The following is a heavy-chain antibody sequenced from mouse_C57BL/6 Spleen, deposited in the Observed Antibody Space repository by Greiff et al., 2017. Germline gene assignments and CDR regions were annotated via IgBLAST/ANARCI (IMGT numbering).Heavy chain of an antibody. CDR1: GFTFSSYA. D-gene: IGHD1-2*01. J-gene: IGHJ3*01. Sequence: EVKLMESGEGLVKPGGSLKLSCAASGFTFSSYAMSWVRQTPEKRLEWVAYISSGGDYNYYADTVKGRVTLSRDNARNTLYLQMSSLKSEDTAMYYCTRNGGELLRPFAYWGQGTLVTVSA. CDR3: TRNGGELLRPFAY. CDR2: ISSGGDYN. V-gene: IGHV5-9-1*02.